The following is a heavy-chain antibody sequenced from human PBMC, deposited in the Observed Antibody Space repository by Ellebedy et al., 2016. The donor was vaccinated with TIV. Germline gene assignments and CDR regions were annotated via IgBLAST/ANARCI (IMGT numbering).Heavy chain of an antibody. D-gene: IGHD1-26*01. Sequence: AASVKVSCKASGDTFSSFAISWVRQAPGQGLEWMGGIIPFFGSANYAQKVQGRFPITADESTSTVYMEVSSLRSEDTAVYYCATKRRSYYNYYSGMDVWGQGTTVTVSS. J-gene: IGHJ6*02. CDR3: ATKRRSYYNYYSGMDV. V-gene: IGHV1-69*13. CDR1: GDTFSSFA. CDR2: IIPFFGSA.